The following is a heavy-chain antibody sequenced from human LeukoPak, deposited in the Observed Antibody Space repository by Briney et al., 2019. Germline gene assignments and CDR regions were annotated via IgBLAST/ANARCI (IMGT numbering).Heavy chain of an antibody. Sequence: ASVKVSCKPSGYTFTSYAMNWVRQAPGQGLEWMGWINTNTGNPTYAQGFTGRFVFSLDTSVSTAYLQISSLKAEDTAVYYCARAWYSSGWYYFDYWGQGTLVTVSS. CDR1: GYTFTSYA. D-gene: IGHD6-19*01. V-gene: IGHV7-4-1*02. J-gene: IGHJ4*02. CDR2: INTNTGNP. CDR3: ARAWYSSGWYYFDY.